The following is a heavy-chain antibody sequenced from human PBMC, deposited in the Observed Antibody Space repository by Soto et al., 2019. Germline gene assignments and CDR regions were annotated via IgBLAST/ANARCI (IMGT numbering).Heavy chain of an antibody. V-gene: IGHV3-74*01. CDR1: GISFSGYW. CDR2: INSDESSR. J-gene: IGHJ6*03. D-gene: IGHD2-2*01. Sequence: PGGSLRLSCAASGISFSGYWMHWVRQAPGKGLVWVSRINSDESSRSYADFVKGRFTISRDNSKNTLFLQMNSLRDEDTAVYYCARDFGDQLAAVPLVHNYYYYYMDVWGKGTTV. CDR3: ARDFGDQLAAVPLVHNYYYYYMDV.